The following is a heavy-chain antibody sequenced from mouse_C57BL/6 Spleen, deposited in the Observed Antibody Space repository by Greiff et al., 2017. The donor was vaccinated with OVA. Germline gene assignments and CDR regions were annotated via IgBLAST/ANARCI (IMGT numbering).Heavy chain of an antibody. CDR1: GYAFSSSW. CDR3: ARKGVLRYWYFDV. Sequence: QVQLQQSGPELVKPGASVKISCKASGYAFSSSWMNWVKQRPGKGLEWIGRIYPGDGDTNYNGKFKGKATLTADKYYSTAYMQLSSLTSEDSAVYVCARKGVLRYWYFDVWGTGTTVTVSS. D-gene: IGHD1-1*01. V-gene: IGHV1-82*01. J-gene: IGHJ1*03. CDR2: IYPGDGDT.